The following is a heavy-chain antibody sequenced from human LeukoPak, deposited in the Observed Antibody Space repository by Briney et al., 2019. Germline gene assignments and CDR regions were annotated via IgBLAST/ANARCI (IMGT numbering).Heavy chain of an antibody. CDR2: IIPIFGTA. CDR1: GGTFSSYA. D-gene: IGHD5-18*01. CDR3: ARVDTAMVIDY. J-gene: IGHJ4*02. Sequence: GSSVKVSCKASGGTFSSYAISWVRQAPGQGLQWMGRIIPIFGTANYAQKFQGRVTITTDESTSTAYMELSSLRSEDTAVYYCARVDTAMVIDYWGQGTLVTVSS. V-gene: IGHV1-69*05.